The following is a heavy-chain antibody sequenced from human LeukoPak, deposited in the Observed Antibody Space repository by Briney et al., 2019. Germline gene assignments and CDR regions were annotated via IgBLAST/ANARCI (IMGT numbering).Heavy chain of an antibody. D-gene: IGHD6-13*01. Sequence: RAGESLKISFKGSGYSFTCYWIGWVRQMPGKGLEWMGIIYPGDSATRYSPSFQGQVTISADKSISTAYLQWSSLKASDTAMYYCARHGGSWYSSNWFDPWGQGTLVTVSS. CDR1: GYSFTCYW. CDR2: IYPGDSAT. V-gene: IGHV5-51*01. CDR3: ARHGGSWYSSNWFDP. J-gene: IGHJ5*02.